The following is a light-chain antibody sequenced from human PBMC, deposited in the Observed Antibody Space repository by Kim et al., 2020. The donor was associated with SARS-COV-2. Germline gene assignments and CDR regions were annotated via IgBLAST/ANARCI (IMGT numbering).Light chain of an antibody. Sequence: SYELTQPPSVSVAPGKTARITCGGNNIGSKSEHWYQQKPGQAPVLVIYYDSDRPSGIPERFSGSNSGNTATLTISRVEAGDEADYYCQVWDSSSDHRVFGGGTQLTVL. CDR2: YDS. J-gene: IGLJ3*02. CDR1: NIGSKS. CDR3: QVWDSSSDHRV. V-gene: IGLV3-21*04.